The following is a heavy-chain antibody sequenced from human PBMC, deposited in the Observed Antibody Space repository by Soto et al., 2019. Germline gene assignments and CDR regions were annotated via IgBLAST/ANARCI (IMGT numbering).Heavy chain of an antibody. CDR2: ISGSGGST. CDR1: GFTFSSYA. J-gene: IGHJ4*02. CDR3: AKSTKNFYSEFDY. V-gene: IGHV3-23*01. D-gene: IGHD3-9*01. Sequence: GGSLRLSCAASGFTFSSYAMSWVRQAPGKGLEWVSAISGSGGSTYYADSVKGRFTISRDNSKNTLYLQISSLRVEDTAVYYCAKSTKNFYSEFDYWGQGTLVTVSS.